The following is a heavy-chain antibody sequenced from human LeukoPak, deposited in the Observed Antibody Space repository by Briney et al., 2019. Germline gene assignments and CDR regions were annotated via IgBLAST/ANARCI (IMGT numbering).Heavy chain of an antibody. CDR1: GGSISTSSYY. V-gene: IGHV4-39*07. J-gene: IGHJ4*02. CDR3: ARDNDYGDYDPGILDY. CDR2: IFYSGST. D-gene: IGHD4-17*01. Sequence: SETLSLTCTVSGGSISTSSYYWGWVRQPPGKGLEWIGNIFYSGSTYYSPSLKSRVTISLDTSRNQFSLKLSSVTAADTAVYYCARDNDYGDYDPGILDYWGQGTLVTVSS.